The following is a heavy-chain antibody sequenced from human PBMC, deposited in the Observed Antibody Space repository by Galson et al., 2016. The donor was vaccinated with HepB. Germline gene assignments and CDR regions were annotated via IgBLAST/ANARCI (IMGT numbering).Heavy chain of an antibody. D-gene: IGHD6-13*01. V-gene: IGHV5-51*01. Sequence: QSGAEVKKPGESLKISCQGSGYKFTSQWIAWVRQMPGKGLEWMGVIHPADSDTTCSPSFQGQVTISADKSIGTAYLEWNSLKASDTAIYYCARRKSAWYIFDYWGQGTLVTVSS. CDR2: IHPADSDT. CDR1: GYKFTSQW. CDR3: ARRKSAWYIFDY. J-gene: IGHJ4*02.